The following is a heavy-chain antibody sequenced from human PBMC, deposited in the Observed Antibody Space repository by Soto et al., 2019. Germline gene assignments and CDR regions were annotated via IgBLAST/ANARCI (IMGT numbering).Heavy chain of an antibody. Sequence: ASVKVSCKASGYTFTSYDINWVRQAPGQGLEWLGWISPYNDDTKYAQKLQGRVTMTTDTSSRTAYMALRSLRSDDTAVYFCARGGYYDSSGSRNYHYYGMDVWGQGTTVTVSS. CDR1: GYTFTSYD. V-gene: IGHV1-18*01. D-gene: IGHD3-22*01. CDR2: ISPYNDDT. J-gene: IGHJ6*02. CDR3: ARGGYYDSSGSRNYHYYGMDV.